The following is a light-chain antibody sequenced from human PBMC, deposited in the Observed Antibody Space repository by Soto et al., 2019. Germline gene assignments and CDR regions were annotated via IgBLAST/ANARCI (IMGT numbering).Light chain of an antibody. J-gene: IGKJ1*01. CDR1: QSVSSSY. CDR2: GAS. CDR3: QQYGSSPRT. Sequence: ENVLTQSPGTLSLSPGERATLSCRASQSVSSSYLAWYQQKPGQAPRLLIYGASSRATGIPDRFSGSGSGTDFTLTINRLEREDFAVYYCQQYGSSPRTFGQGTKVEIK. V-gene: IGKV3-20*01.